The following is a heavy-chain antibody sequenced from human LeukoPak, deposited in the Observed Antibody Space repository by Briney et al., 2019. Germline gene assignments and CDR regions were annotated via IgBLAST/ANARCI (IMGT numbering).Heavy chain of an antibody. Sequence: PGASLRLSCAASGFTFSSYAMCWVRQAPGKGLEWVSAISGSGGSTYYADSVKGRFTISRDNSKNTLYLQMNSLRAEDTAVYYCAKCLSGSYSLLGYWGQGTLVTVSS. D-gene: IGHD1-26*01. CDR1: GFTFSSYA. J-gene: IGHJ4*02. CDR3: AKCLSGSYSLLGY. CDR2: ISGSGGST. V-gene: IGHV3-23*01.